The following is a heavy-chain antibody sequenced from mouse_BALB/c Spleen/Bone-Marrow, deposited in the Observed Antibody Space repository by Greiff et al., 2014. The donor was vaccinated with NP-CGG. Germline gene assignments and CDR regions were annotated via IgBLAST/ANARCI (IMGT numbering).Heavy chain of an antibody. J-gene: IGHJ2*01. V-gene: IGHV5-12*02. D-gene: IGHD1-1*01. Sequence: EVMLVESGGGIVQPGGSLKLSCVISGFSFSDYHMYWVRQTPEKRLEWVAYISDSGGSTYYPDTVKGRFTISRDNAKNTLYLQMSRLKSEDTAMYYCARLGDYSYFDYWGQGTTLTVSS. CDR1: GFSFSDYH. CDR2: ISDSGGST. CDR3: ARLGDYSYFDY.